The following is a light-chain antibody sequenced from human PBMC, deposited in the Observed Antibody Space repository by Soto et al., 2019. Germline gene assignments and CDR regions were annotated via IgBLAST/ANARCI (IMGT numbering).Light chain of an antibody. CDR1: QTISSW. Sequence: DIQMTQSPSTLSASEGDRVTITCRASQTISSWLAWYQQKKGKAPKILIYKASTLKSGVPSRFRGSGSGTECTLTISRLQPDDFKTYYCQHYNSYSEAFGQGTKV. J-gene: IGKJ1*01. V-gene: IGKV1-5*03. CDR2: KAS. CDR3: QHYNSYSEA.